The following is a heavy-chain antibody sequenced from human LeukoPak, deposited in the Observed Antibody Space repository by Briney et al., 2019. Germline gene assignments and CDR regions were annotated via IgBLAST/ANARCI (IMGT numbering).Heavy chain of an antibody. CDR2: IIPIFGTA. J-gene: IGHJ4*02. CDR3: ARDFYDSSFDY. D-gene: IGHD3-22*01. V-gene: IGHV1-69*06. CDR1: GGTFSSYA. Sequence: ASVEVSCKASGGTFSSYAISWVRQAPGQGLEGMGGIIPIFGTANYAQKFQGRVTITADKSTSTAYMELSSLRSEDTAVYYCARDFYDSSFDYWGQGTLVTVSS.